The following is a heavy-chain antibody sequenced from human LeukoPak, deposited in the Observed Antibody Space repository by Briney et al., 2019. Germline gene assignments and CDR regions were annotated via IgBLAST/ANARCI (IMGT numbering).Heavy chain of an antibody. V-gene: IGHV4-59*01. Sequence: SETLSLTCTVSGGSISSYYWSWIRQPPGKGLEWIGYIYYSGSTNYNPSLKSRVTISVDTSKNQFSLKLSSVTAADTAVYYCARDGVRRVIRWGQGTLVTVSS. CDR1: GGSISSYY. CDR3: ARDGVRRVIR. CDR2: IYYSGST. D-gene: IGHD3-10*01. J-gene: IGHJ4*02.